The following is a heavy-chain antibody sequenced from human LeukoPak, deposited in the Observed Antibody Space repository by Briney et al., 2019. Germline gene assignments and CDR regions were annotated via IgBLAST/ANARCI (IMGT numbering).Heavy chain of an antibody. V-gene: IGHV3-7*01. CDR1: GFTFSSYW. CDR2: IKQDGSEK. CDR3: ARDNPHGVVTPLH. J-gene: IGHJ4*02. D-gene: IGHD3-3*01. Sequence: PGGSLRLSCAASGFTFSSYWMSWVRQAPGKGLEGVANIKQDGSEKYYVDSVKGRFTISRDNAKNSLYLQMNSLRAEDTTVYYCARDNPHGVVTPLHWGQGTLGTVSS.